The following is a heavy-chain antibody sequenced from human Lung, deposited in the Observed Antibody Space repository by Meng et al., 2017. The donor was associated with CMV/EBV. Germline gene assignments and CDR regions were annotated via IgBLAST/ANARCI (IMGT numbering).Heavy chain of an antibody. D-gene: IGHD2-2*01. CDR2: ISYDGSYK. J-gene: IGHJ6*02. CDR1: GFTFSSYA. Sequence: GESLKISCAASGFTFSSYAMHWVRQAPGKGLEWVSVISYDGSYKYYADSVKGRFTISRDNSKNTLYLQMNSLKAEDTAVYYCARVNVPAANYYYYYGIDVWGQGTTVTVSS. V-gene: IGHV3-30*04. CDR3: ARVNVPAANYYYYYGIDV.